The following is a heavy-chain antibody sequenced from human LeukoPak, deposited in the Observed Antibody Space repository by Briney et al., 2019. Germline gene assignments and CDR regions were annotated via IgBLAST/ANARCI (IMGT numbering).Heavy chain of an antibody. V-gene: IGHV4-61*01. CDR1: GGSVSSGSYY. J-gene: IGHJ6*02. CDR3: VRDLVATIDRYYYGMDV. Sequence: SETLSLTCTVSGGSVSSGSYYWSWIRQPPGKGLEWIGYIYNSVRTNYNPSLKSRVTISVDTSKNQLSLKLSSVTAADTAVYFCVRDLVATIDRYYYGMDVWGQGTTVTVSS. D-gene: IGHD5-12*01. CDR2: IYNSVRT.